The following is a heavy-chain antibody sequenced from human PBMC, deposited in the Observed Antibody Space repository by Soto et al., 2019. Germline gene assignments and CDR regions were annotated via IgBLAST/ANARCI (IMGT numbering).Heavy chain of an antibody. Sequence: ASVKVSCKASGYTFTSYDINWVRQATGQGLEWKGWMNPNSGNTGYAQKFQGRVTMTRNTSISTAYMELSSLRSEDTAVYYCAREDILTGYYLAFDYWGQGTLVTVSS. J-gene: IGHJ4*02. V-gene: IGHV1-8*01. D-gene: IGHD3-9*01. CDR2: MNPNSGNT. CDR1: GYTFTSYD. CDR3: AREDILTGYYLAFDY.